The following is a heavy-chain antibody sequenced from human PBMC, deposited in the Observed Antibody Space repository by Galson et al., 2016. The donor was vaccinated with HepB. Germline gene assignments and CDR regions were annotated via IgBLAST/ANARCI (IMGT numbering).Heavy chain of an antibody. D-gene: IGHD2-2*01. CDR1: GFTFNTYR. CDR3: VRDRWLGYCITTSCYGKPQYYYYGVDA. Sequence: SLRLSCAASGFTFNTYRMAWVRQAPGKGLEWVANIREDGVEEYYLESVKGRFTISRDNAKNSLYLQMMSLRVEDTAVYYCVRDRWLGYCITTSCYGKPQYYYYGVDAWGQGTTVTVSS. J-gene: IGHJ6*02. V-gene: IGHV3-7*01. CDR2: IREDGVEE.